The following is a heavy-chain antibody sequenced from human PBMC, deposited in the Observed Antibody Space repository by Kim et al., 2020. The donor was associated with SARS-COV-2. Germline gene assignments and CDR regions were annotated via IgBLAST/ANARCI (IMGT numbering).Heavy chain of an antibody. J-gene: IGHJ4*02. Sequence: GGSLRLSCAASGFTFSSYGMHWVRQAPGKGLEWVAVISYDGSNKYYADSVKGRFTISRDNSKNTLYLQMNSLRAEDTAVYYCAKTLVRFGGVHDYWGQGTLVTVSS. CDR3: AKTLVRFGGVHDY. CDR2: ISYDGSNK. D-gene: IGHD3-3*01. V-gene: IGHV3-30*18. CDR1: GFTFSSYG.